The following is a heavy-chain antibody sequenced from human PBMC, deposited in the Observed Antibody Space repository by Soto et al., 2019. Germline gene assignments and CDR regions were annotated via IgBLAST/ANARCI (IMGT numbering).Heavy chain of an antibody. CDR3: ASLGDIVVVTAGWFDP. Sequence: ASVKVSCKASGYTFTSYGISWVRQAPGQGLEWMGWISAYNGNTNYAQKLQGRVTMTTDTSTSTAYMELRSLRSDDTAVYYCASLGDIVVVTAGWFDPWGQGTLVTVSS. CDR1: GYTFTSYG. V-gene: IGHV1-18*01. D-gene: IGHD2-21*02. J-gene: IGHJ5*02. CDR2: ISAYNGNT.